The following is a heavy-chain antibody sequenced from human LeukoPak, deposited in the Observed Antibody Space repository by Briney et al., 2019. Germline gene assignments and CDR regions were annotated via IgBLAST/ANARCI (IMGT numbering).Heavy chain of an antibody. CDR2: ISYDGSNK. D-gene: IGHD5-24*01. CDR1: GFTFSSYG. CDR3: AKDLEMTTITMGY. Sequence: QPGGSLRLSCAASGFTFSSYGMQWVRQAPGKGLEWVAVISYDGSNKYYADSGKGRFTISRDNSKNTLYLQMNSLRAEDTAVYYCAKDLEMTTITMGYWGQGTLVTVSS. V-gene: IGHV3-30*18. J-gene: IGHJ4*02.